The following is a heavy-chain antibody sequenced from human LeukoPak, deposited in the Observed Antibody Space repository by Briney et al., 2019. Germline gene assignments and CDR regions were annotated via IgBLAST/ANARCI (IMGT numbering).Heavy chain of an antibody. J-gene: IGHJ4*02. CDR3: ARVHSSDQD. V-gene: IGHV1-8*01. CDR1: GYTFSGYD. Sequence: GASVKVSCKASGYTFSGYDIHWVRQATGQGLEWMGWMNPNSGNTAYAQNFRGRVTMTRDTSITTAYMELNSLRSEDTAVYYCARVHSSDQDWGQGTLVTVSS. CDR2: MNPNSGNT. D-gene: IGHD3-22*01.